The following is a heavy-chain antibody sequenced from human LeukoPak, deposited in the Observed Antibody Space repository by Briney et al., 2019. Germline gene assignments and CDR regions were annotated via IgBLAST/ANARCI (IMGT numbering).Heavy chain of an antibody. CDR2: IYPGDSDT. CDR1: GYTFSSSW. Sequence: GESLKISCKGSGYTFSSSWIGWVRQMPGKGLEWMGIIYPGDSDTRYSPSFQGQVTISADKSISTAYLQWSSLKASDTAMYYCALTPKGGYSYGNYYFDYWGQGTLVTVSS. D-gene: IGHD5-18*01. J-gene: IGHJ4*02. V-gene: IGHV5-51*01. CDR3: ALTPKGGYSYGNYYFDY.